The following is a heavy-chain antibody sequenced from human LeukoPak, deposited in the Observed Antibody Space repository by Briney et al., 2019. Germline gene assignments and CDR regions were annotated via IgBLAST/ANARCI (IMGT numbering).Heavy chain of an antibody. CDR3: AREGRVRWYDY. V-gene: IGHV3-21*01. Sequence: PGGSLRLSCAASGFMFSTYSMNWVRQAPGKGLEWVSLISSRSDYIYYADSVKGRFTISRDNSKNTLYLQMNSLRAEDTAVYYCAREGRVRWYDYWGQGTLVTVSS. CDR2: ISSRSDYI. CDR1: GFMFSTYS. D-gene: IGHD4-23*01. J-gene: IGHJ4*02.